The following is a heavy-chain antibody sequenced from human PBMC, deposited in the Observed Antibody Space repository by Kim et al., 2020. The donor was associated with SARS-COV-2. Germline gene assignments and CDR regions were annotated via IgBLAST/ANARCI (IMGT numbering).Heavy chain of an antibody. CDR2: ISYDGSNK. Sequence: GGSLRLSCAASGFTFSSYGMHWVRQAPGKGLEWVAVISYDGSNKYYADSVKGRFTISRDNSKNTLYLQMNSLRAEDTAVYYCAKAGDYISLDYWGQGTLVTVSS. V-gene: IGHV3-30*18. CDR3: AKAGDYISLDY. J-gene: IGHJ4*02. CDR1: GFTFSSYG. D-gene: IGHD4-17*01.